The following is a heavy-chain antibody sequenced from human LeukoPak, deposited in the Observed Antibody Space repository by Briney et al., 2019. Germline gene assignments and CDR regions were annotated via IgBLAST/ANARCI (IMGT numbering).Heavy chain of an antibody. V-gene: IGHV4-30-4*01. CDR2: IYDSGST. D-gene: IGHD2-15*01. Sequence: MSSETLSLTCTVSGASIRSGDYYWSWIRQPPGKGLEWIGCIYDSGSTYYNPSLKSRITISVDTSENRFSLKLSSVTATDTAVYYCARDCSGGSCYGAFDIWGQGTMVTVSS. J-gene: IGHJ3*02. CDR3: ARDCSGGSCYGAFDI. CDR1: GASIRSGDYY.